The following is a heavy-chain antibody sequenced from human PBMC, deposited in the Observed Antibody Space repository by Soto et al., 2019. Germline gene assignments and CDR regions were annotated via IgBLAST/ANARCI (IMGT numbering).Heavy chain of an antibody. CDR1: GGTFSSYA. J-gene: IGHJ6*02. D-gene: IGHD6-6*01. V-gene: IGHV1-69*01. CDR3: ASLYSSSSEVDYYYYGMDV. Sequence: QVQLVQSGAEVKKPGSSVKVSCKASGGTFSSYAISWVRQAPGQGLEWMGGIIPIFGTANYAQKFQGRVTITADESTSKDYMELSSLRSEDTAVYYCASLYSSSSEVDYYYYGMDVWGQGTTVTVSS. CDR2: IIPIFGTA.